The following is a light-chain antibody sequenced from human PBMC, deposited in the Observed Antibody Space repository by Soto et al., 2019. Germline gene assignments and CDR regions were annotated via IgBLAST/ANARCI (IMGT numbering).Light chain of an antibody. J-gene: IGLJ1*01. Sequence: QSVLAQPASVSGSPGQSITISCTGNSSDVGGYNYVSWYQQHPGKAPKLIIYEVSNRPSGVSNRFSGSKSGNTASLTISGLQAEDEADYYCSSYTSSSTRVFGTGTKVTVL. CDR1: SSDVGGYNY. V-gene: IGLV2-14*01. CDR3: SSYTSSSTRV. CDR2: EVS.